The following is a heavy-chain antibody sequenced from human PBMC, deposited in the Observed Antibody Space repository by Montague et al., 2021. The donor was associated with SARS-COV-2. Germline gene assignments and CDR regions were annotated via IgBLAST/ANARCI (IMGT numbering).Heavy chain of an antibody. CDR2: VYRSGNT. D-gene: IGHD1-26*01. J-gene: IGHJ3*01. V-gene: IGHV4-61*02. CDR3: GRGLVGFAGHWF. Sequence: TLSLTCTVSGDSTKSGSYYWSWLRQPAGKGLEWIGRVYRSGNTNYHPSLESRISISIDTSKNQISLRLTSVTAADTGVYYCGRGLVGFAGHWFWGHGTMVTVS. CDR1: GDSTKSGSYY.